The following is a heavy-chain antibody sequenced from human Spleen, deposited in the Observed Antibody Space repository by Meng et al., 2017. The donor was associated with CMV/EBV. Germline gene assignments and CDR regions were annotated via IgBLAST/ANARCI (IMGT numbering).Heavy chain of an antibody. CDR2: IKSKTDGATT. Sequence: GGSLRLSCAASGSTFSHAWMSWVRQAPGKGLEWVGRIKSKTDGATTDFAAPVKGRFTISRDDSKNTLYLQMNSLRTEDTAVYYCATDLTIFGVLTLAFDIWGQGTMVTVSS. V-gene: IGHV3-15*01. CDR3: ATDLTIFGVLTLAFDI. CDR1: GSTFSHAW. J-gene: IGHJ3*02. D-gene: IGHD3-3*01.